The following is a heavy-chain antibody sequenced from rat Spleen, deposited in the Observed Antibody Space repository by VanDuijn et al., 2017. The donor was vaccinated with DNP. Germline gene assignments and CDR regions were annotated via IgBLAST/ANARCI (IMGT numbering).Heavy chain of an antibody. CDR1: GYSITSNHK. D-gene: IGHD5-1*01. CDR3: AIQLGVFDY. Sequence: VQLQESGPGLVKLSQSLSLTCSVTGYSITSNHKWTWIRKFPGNDLEWMGYIDNAGSTNYNPSLKSRFSITRDTSKNQFFLQVNSVRNVDTATYYCAIQLGVFDYWGQGVMVIISS. V-gene: IGHV3-3*01. J-gene: IGHJ2*01. CDR2: IDNAGST.